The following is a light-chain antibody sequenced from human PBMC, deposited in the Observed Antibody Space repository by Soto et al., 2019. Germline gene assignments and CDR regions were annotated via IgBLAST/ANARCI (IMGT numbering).Light chain of an antibody. Sequence: QSALTQTPSASGSPGQSVTISCTGTSSDVGGYKYVSLYQQHPGKVPKLMIYEVTKRPSGVPDRFYGSNSGNTASLTVSGLHAEGEADYYCSSYAGSNIFVFGGGTKLKVL. J-gene: IGLJ3*02. CDR3: SSYAGSNIFV. V-gene: IGLV2-8*01. CDR1: SSDVGGYKY. CDR2: EVT.